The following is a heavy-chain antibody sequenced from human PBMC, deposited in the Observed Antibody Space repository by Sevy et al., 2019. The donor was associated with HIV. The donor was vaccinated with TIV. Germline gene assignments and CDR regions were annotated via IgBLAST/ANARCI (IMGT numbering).Heavy chain of an antibody. V-gene: IGHV3-30*04. CDR1: GFIFSNFA. J-gene: IGHJ1*01. Sequence: GGSLRLSCTVSGFIFSNFAMHWVRQAPGKGLEWVAVTSYDGSHKYYADSVKGRFTVSRDNSRNILCLEMSSLTRDDTAVYYCARGENDDEFFQYWGQGTLVTVSS. D-gene: IGHD1-26*01. CDR3: ARGENDDEFFQY. CDR2: TSYDGSHK.